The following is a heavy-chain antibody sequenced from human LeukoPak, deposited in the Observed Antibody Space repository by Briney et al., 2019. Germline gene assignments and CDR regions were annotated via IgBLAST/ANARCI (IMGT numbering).Heavy chain of an antibody. CDR3: AKENHGIVGATTLIDY. V-gene: IGHV3-23*01. CDR1: GFTFSSYA. D-gene: IGHD1-26*01. Sequence: GGSLRLSCAASGFTFSSYAMSWVRQAPGKGLEWVSVISASGGNTYYADSVKGRFTISRDNSKNTLYLQMNSLRAEDTAVYYCAKENHGIVGATTLIDYWGQGTLVTVSS. J-gene: IGHJ4*02. CDR2: ISASGGNT.